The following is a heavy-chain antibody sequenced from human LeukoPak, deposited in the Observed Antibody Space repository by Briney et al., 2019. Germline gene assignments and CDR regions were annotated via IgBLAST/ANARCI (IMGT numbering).Heavy chain of an antibody. V-gene: IGHV3-23*01. CDR1: GFTFSRYA. J-gene: IGHJ4*02. CDR3: AKDLDYIQLWFGPIDY. CDR2: ISGSGGSI. D-gene: IGHD5-18*01. Sequence: PGGSLRLSCAASGFTFSRYAVSWVRQAPGKGLKWVSEISGSGGSIYYADSVKGRFTISRDNSKNTLYLQMNSLRAEDTAVYYCAKDLDYIQLWFGPIDYWGQGTLVTVSS.